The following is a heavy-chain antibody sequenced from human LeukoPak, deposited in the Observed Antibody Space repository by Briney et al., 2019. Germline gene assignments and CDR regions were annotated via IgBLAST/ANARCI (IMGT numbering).Heavy chain of an antibody. V-gene: IGHV4-34*01. CDR2: INHSGST. J-gene: IGHJ6*03. Sequence: SETLSLTCAVYGGSFSGYYWSWIRQPPGNGLEWIGEINHSGSTNYNPSLKSRVTISVDTSKNQFSLKLSSVTAADTAVYYCARLKGHCSGGSCYSGYYYYYMDVWGKGTTVTVSS. CDR1: GGSFSGYY. CDR3: ARLKGHCSGGSCYSGYYYYYMDV. D-gene: IGHD2-15*01.